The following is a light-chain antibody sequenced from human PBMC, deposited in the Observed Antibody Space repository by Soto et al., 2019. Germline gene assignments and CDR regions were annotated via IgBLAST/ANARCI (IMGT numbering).Light chain of an antibody. Sequence: QSALTQPASVSGSPGQSITISCTGTSSDVGGYNYVSWYQQHPGKAPKLMIYDVSNRPSGVSARFSGSKSDNTASLTISGLQVEDEADYYCSSYARTSTHAVFGGGTKLTVL. CDR2: DVS. J-gene: IGLJ2*01. CDR3: SSYARTSTHAV. V-gene: IGLV2-14*01. CDR1: SSDVGGYNY.